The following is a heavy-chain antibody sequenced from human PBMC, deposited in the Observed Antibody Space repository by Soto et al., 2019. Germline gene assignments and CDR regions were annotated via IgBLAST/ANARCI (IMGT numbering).Heavy chain of an antibody. D-gene: IGHD6-13*01. CDR3: ARVHSSSWYGSFRFDP. CDR2: IYQSRST. CDR1: GGYISSGGYS. J-gene: IGHJ5*02. V-gene: IGHV4-30-2*01. Sequence: TLSLTCVVSGGYISSGGYSWSWIRQPPGTGLEWIEYIYQSRSTYYNPSLKSRVTISVDRSKNQFSLKLSSVAAADTAVYYCARVHSSSWYGSFRFDPWGQGTLVTVSS.